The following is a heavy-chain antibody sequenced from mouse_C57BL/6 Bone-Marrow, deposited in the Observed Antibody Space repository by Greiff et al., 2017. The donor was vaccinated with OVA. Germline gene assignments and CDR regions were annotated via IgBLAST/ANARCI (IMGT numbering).Heavy chain of an antibody. J-gene: IGHJ1*03. CDR1: GYTFTSYW. V-gene: IGHV1-53*01. D-gene: IGHD1-1*01. CDR2: INPSNGGT. CDR3: ARESATVVAYWYFDV. Sequence: QVQLQQPGPELVKPGASVKLSCKASGYTFTSYWMHWVKQRPGQGLEWIGNINPSNGGTNYNEKFKSKATLTVDKSSSTAYMQLSSLTSEDSAVYYCARESATVVAYWYFDVWGTGTTVTVSS.